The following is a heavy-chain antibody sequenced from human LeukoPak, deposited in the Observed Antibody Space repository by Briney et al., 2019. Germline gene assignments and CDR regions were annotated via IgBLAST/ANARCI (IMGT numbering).Heavy chain of an antibody. D-gene: IGHD3-3*01. CDR1: GFTFSTYA. CDR3: AKVVSPMRIFGMITDGWHMDV. Sequence: PGESLRLSCAASGFTFSTYAMNWVRQAPGKGLEWVANIKEDGSEKYYVDSVKGRFTISRDNAKNSLYLQMNSLRAEDTAVYYCAKVVSPMRIFGMITDGWHMDVWGKGTTVTVSS. V-gene: IGHV3-7*01. CDR2: IKEDGSEK. J-gene: IGHJ6*03.